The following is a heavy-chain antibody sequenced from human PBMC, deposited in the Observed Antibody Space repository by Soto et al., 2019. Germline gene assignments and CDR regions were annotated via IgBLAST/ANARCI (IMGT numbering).Heavy chain of an antibody. CDR3: ARKGNGAEGYDY. V-gene: IGHV5-51*01. D-gene: IGHD4-17*01. J-gene: IGHJ4*02. CDR2: FYPGDSDT. CDR1: GYYFPSYW. Sequence: PGESLKISCKASGYYFPSYWIGWVRQMPGKGLEWMGIFYPGDSDTRYSPSFQGQVTISADRSISTAYLQWSSLKPSDTAMYYCARKGNGAEGYDYWGPGTLVTVSS.